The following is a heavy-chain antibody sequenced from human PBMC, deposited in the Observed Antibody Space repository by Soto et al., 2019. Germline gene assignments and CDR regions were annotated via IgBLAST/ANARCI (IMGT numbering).Heavy chain of an antibody. Sequence: QVQLQESGPGLVKPSQTLSLTCTVSGGSISSGDYYWRWIRQPPGKGLEWIGYSYYTGSTFYNPSLKKRVTISLDTSKIQFSLKLISVPAADTAVYSCVRERVDNWSNPWRQGTLVTVSS. CDR2: SYYTGST. V-gene: IGHV4-30-4*01. J-gene: IGHJ5*02. CDR1: GGSISSGDYY. CDR3: VRERVDNWSNP.